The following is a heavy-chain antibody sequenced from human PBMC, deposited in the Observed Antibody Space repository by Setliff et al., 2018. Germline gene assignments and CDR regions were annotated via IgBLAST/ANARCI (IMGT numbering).Heavy chain of an antibody. CDR3: ATEQKGVLLWS. J-gene: IGHJ5*02. V-gene: IGHV4-34*01. Sequence: PSETLSLTCAVYGGSFSGYYWSWIRQPPGKGLEWIGEINHSGSTNYNPSLKSRVTISVDTSKNQFSLKLSSVTAADTALYYCATEQKGVLLWSWGQGTLVTVSS. CDR1: GGSFSGYY. CDR2: INHSGST. D-gene: IGHD3-10*01.